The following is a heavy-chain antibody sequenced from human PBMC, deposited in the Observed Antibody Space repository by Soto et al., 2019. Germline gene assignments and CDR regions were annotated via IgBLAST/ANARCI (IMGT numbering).Heavy chain of an antibody. CDR1: GGSINNFY. Sequence: QVQLQESGPGLANPSETLSLTCTVSGGSINNFYWSWIRQPPGKRLEWIGYIYYTGSTTYNPSLESRVTMSVDTSKNQFSLNLSSVNAADTAVYYCAKYRRTEAEGFTLDYWGRGTLVTVSS. CDR3: AKYRRTEAEGFTLDY. V-gene: IGHV4-59*01. J-gene: IGHJ4*02. CDR2: IYYTGST. D-gene: IGHD6-13*01.